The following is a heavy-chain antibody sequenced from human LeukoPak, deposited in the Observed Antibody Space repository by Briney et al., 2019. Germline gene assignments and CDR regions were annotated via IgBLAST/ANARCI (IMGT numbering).Heavy chain of an antibody. Sequence: SETLSLTCAVYGGSFSGYYWSWIRQPPGKGLEWIGEISHSGSTNYNPSLKSRVTISVDTSKNQFSLKLNSVTAADTAVYYCARELDYWGQGTLVTVSS. CDR2: ISHSGST. V-gene: IGHV4-34*01. J-gene: IGHJ4*02. D-gene: IGHD6-6*01. CDR3: ARELDY. CDR1: GGSFSGYY.